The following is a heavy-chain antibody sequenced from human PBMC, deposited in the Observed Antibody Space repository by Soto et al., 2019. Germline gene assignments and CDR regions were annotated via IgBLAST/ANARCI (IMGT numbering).Heavy chain of an antibody. V-gene: IGHV4-4*02. D-gene: IGHD5-12*01. Sequence: PSETLSLTCAVSGGSISSSNWWSWVRRPPGKGLEWIGEIYHSGSTNYNPSLKSRVTISVDKSKNQFSLKLSSVTAADTAVYYCARERRGYSGYDLYYYYGMDVWGQGTTVTVSS. J-gene: IGHJ6*02. CDR2: IYHSGST. CDR1: GGSISSSNW. CDR3: ARERRGYSGYDLYYYYGMDV.